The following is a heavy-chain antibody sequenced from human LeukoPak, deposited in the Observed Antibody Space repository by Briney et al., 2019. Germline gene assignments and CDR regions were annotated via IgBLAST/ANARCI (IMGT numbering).Heavy chain of an antibody. D-gene: IGHD6-6*01. CDR3: ARLDYSSSSLGC. CDR2: IYYSGST. Sequence: PSETLSLTCSVSGGSISSSSYYWGWIRQPPGKGLEWIGSIYYSGSTYYNPSLKSRVTISVDTSKNQFSLKLSSVTAADTAVYYCARLDYSSSSLGCWGQGTLVTASS. J-gene: IGHJ4*02. CDR1: GGSISSSSYY. V-gene: IGHV4-39*01.